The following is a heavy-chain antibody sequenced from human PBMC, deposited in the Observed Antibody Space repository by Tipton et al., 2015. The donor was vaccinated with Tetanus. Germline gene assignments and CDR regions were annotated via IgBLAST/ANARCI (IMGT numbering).Heavy chain of an antibody. V-gene: IGHV3-7*05. CDR1: GFTFSSYW. Sequence: SGFTFSSYWMSWVRQAPGKGLEWVANIKQDGSEKYYVDSVKGRFSISRDNAKNSLYLQMNSLGAEDTAVYYCARGTGFDYWGQGTLVTVSS. CDR3: ARGTGFDY. CDR2: IKQDGSEK. J-gene: IGHJ4*02. D-gene: IGHD3-10*01.